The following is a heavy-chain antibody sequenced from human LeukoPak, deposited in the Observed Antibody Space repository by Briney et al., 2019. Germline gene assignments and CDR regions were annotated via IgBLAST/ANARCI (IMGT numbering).Heavy chain of an antibody. CDR3: ASRRRDGYNYGVLVGWED. V-gene: IGHV3-74*01. J-gene: IGHJ4*02. CDR2: INSDGSTT. CDR1: GFTLNGYW. D-gene: IGHD5-24*01. Sequence: GGSLRLSCAAPGFTLNGYWMHWVRQAPGKGLVWVSRINSDGSTTSYADSVKGRFTISRDNSKNTLYLQMNSLRAEDTAVYYCASRRRDGYNYGVLVGWEDWGQGTLVTVSS.